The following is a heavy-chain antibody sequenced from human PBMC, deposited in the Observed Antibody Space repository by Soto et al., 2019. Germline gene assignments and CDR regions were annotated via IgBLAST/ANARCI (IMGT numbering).Heavy chain of an antibody. CDR2: IWYDGSNK. CDR3: ARDGRGDPNFDY. CDR1: GFTFSSYG. Sequence: QVQLVESGGGVVQPGRSLRLSCAASGFTFSSYGMHWVRQAPGKGLEWVAVIWYDGSNKYYADSVKGRFTISRDNSKNTLYLQMNSLRAEDTAVYYCARDGRGDPNFDYWGQGTLVTVSS. J-gene: IGHJ4*02. D-gene: IGHD2-21*02. V-gene: IGHV3-33*01.